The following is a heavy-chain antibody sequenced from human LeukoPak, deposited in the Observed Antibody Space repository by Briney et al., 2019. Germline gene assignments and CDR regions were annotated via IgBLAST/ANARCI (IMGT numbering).Heavy chain of an antibody. V-gene: IGHV1-2*06. Sequence: ASVKVSCKASGYTFTGYYMHWVRQAPGQGLEWMGRINPDSGGTNYAQKFQGRVTMTRDTSISTAYMELSRLRSDDTAEYYCATLEPYVGKDAFDIWGQGTMVTDSS. CDR2: INPDSGGT. D-gene: IGHD1-26*01. CDR1: GYTFTGYY. CDR3: ATLEPYVGKDAFDI. J-gene: IGHJ3*02.